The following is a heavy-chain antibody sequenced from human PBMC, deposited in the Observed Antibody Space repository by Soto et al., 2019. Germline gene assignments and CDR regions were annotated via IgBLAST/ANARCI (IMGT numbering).Heavy chain of an antibody. V-gene: IGHV1-2*04. J-gene: IGHJ6*02. CDR3: ASTGGYSYGYYYYYGMDV. CDR1: GYTFTGYY. Sequence: ASVKVSCKASGYTFTGYYMHWVRQAPGQGLEWMGWINPNSGGTNYAQKYQGWVTMTRDTSISTAYKELSRLRSDDTAVYYCASTGGYSYGYYYYYGMDVWGQGTTVTVSS. CDR2: INPNSGGT. D-gene: IGHD5-18*01.